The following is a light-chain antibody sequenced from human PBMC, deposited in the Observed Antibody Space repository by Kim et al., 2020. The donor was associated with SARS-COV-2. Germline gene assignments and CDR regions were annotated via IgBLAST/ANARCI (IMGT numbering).Light chain of an antibody. CDR1: SSSVTTYNS. CDR2: DFS. Sequence: QSITLSGSGPSSSVTTYNSVYRYQEHAGKVPKPMIYDFSEGPSKVSNHFYGSKSGNTASLTISGLQAEDEADYYCKSDTTTDTQVFGTGTQLTVL. V-gene: IGLV2-14*03. J-gene: IGLJ3*02. CDR3: KSDTTTDTQV.